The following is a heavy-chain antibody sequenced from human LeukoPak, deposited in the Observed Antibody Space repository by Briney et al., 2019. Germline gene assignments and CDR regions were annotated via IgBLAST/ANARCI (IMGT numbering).Heavy chain of an antibody. J-gene: IGHJ4*02. CDR3: ARDREGYYDILTGYYPLYYFDY. D-gene: IGHD3-9*01. CDR1: GYTFTGYY. V-gene: IGHV1-2*02. CDR2: INPNSGGT. Sequence: ASVKVSCKASGYTFTGYYMHWVRQAPGQGLEWMGWINPNSGGTNYAQKFQGRVTMTRDTSISTAYMELSGLRSDDTAVYYCARDREGYYDILTGYYPLYYFDYWGQGTLVTVSS.